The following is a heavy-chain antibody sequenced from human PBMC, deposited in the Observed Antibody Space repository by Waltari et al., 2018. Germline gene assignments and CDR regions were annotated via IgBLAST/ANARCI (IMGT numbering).Heavy chain of an antibody. CDR2: IWFDGSEA. CDR3: ARWVGGWYAIDI. J-gene: IGHJ3*02. CDR1: GFTFRSYG. Sequence: QVQLVESGGGVVQPGGSLRLSCEASGFTFRSYGIHWVRQAPGKGLEWVAVIWFDGSEAYYAESVKGRFTISRDNSKNTLYLQMNSLRAEDTAVYSCARWVGGWYAIDIWGQGTMVTVSS. V-gene: IGHV3-33*01. D-gene: IGHD6-19*01.